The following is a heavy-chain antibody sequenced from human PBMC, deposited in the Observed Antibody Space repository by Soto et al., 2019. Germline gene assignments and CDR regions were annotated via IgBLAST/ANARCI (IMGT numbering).Heavy chain of an antibody. CDR1: GYTFTSYG. CDR3: ARCGYSGYDFLDYYMDV. Sequence: ASVKVSCQASGYTFTSYGISWVRQAPGQGLEWMGWISAYNGNTNYAQKLQGRVTMTTDTSTSTAYMELRSLRSDDTAVYYCARCGYSGYDFLDYYMDVWGKGTTVTVSS. D-gene: IGHD5-12*01. CDR2: ISAYNGNT. V-gene: IGHV1-18*01. J-gene: IGHJ6*03.